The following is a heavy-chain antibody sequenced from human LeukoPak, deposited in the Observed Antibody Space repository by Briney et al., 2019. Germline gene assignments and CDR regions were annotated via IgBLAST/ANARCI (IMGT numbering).Heavy chain of an antibody. CDR2: ISGSGGST. V-gene: IGHV3-23*01. CDR3: AKDIVVVVAATFDY. Sequence: GGSLRLSCAASGFTVNRNYMIWVRQAPGKGLEWVSAISGSGGSTYYADSVKGRFTISRDNSKNTLYLQMNSLRAEDTAVYYCAKDIVVVVAATFDYWGQGTLVTVSS. D-gene: IGHD2-15*01. J-gene: IGHJ4*02. CDR1: GFTVNRNY.